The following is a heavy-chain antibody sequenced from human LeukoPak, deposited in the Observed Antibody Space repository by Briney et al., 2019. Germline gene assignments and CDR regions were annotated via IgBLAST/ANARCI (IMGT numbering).Heavy chain of an antibody. J-gene: IGHJ5*02. CDR2: FYPGDSHT. CDR3: ARYTSSSSLRGDNWFDP. V-gene: IGHV5-51*01. Sequence: HGESLQISCKGSGYSFTRYWIGWVRQMPGKGLEWMGIFYPGDSHTRYSPSFQDQVTISADKSISTAYLQWSSLKASDTAMYYCARYTSSSSLRGDNWFDPWGQGTLVTVSS. CDR1: GYSFTRYW. D-gene: IGHD6-13*01.